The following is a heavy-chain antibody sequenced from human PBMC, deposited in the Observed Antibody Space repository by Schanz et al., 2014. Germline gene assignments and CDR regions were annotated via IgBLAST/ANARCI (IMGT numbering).Heavy chain of an antibody. CDR2: ISNDGSSK. Sequence: QVQLVESGGGVVQPGRSLRLSCAASGFTFRGHAMHWVRQAPGKGLEWVAYISNDGSSKYYADSVKGRFTISRDNSKNTVYLQMTSLRVEDTAVYYCARRGLRVDGVFDYWGQGTLVTVSS. CDR1: GFTFRGHA. D-gene: IGHD4-17*01. CDR3: ARRGLRVDGVFDY. J-gene: IGHJ4*02. V-gene: IGHV3-30*07.